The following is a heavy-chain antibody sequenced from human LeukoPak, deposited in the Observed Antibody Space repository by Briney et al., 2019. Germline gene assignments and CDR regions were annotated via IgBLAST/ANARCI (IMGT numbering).Heavy chain of an antibody. CDR1: GGSFSGYY. CDR2: INHSGST. V-gene: IGHV4-34*01. J-gene: IGHJ6*02. D-gene: IGHD5-18*01. CDR3: ARVEAYSYGYWDYYYGMDV. Sequence: PSETLSLTCAVYGGSFSGYYWSWIRQPPGKGLEWIGEINHSGSTNYNPSLKSRVTISVDTSKNQFSLKLSSVTAADTAVYYCARVEAYSYGYWDYYYGMDVWGQGTTVTVSS.